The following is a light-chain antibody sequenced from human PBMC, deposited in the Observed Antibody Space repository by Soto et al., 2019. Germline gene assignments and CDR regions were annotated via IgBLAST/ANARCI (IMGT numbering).Light chain of an antibody. CDR1: QSIGIY. Sequence: EIVLTQSPATLSLSPGDRATLSCRASQSIGIYLAWYQQTPGQSPRLLIYEASNRATGVPAKFSGTGSGTDFTLTISSPEYEDFEIYYCQQRSTCPLTFGGGTRVEI. CDR3: QQRSTCPLT. CDR2: EAS. V-gene: IGKV3-11*01. J-gene: IGKJ4*01.